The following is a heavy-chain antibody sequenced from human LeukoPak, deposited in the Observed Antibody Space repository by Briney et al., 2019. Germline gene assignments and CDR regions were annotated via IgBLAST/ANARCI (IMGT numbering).Heavy chain of an antibody. CDR1: GGSISGYY. J-gene: IGHJ3*02. CDR3: ARSDYHNSGSHTVFDAFDI. V-gene: IGHV4-59*01. Sequence: PSETLPLTCTVSGGSISGYYWSWIRRPPGKGLEWIGYIDDSGNTNYNPSLKSQVTISVDKSKNQFSLKLSFVTAADTAMYYCARSDYHNSGSHTVFDAFDIWGQGTRVTVSS. CDR2: IDDSGNT. D-gene: IGHD3-10*01.